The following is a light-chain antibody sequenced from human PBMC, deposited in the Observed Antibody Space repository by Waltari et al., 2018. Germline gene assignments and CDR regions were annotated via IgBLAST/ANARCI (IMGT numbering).Light chain of an antibody. CDR2: GAS. J-gene: IGKJ4*01. CDR3: QQYNNWPLLT. V-gene: IGKV3-15*01. CDR1: QSVATY. Sequence: EIVMTQSPATLYVFPGERDTRSCRASQSVATYLAWYQQKPGQAPRLLIYGASTLPTGIPARFRGGGSGTEFTLTISSLQSEDFAVYYCQQYNNWPLLTFGGGTRVEIK.